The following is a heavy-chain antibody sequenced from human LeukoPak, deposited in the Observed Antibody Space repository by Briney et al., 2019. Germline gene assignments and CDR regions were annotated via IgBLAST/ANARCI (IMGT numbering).Heavy chain of an antibody. V-gene: IGHV3-23*01. CDR2: ISGSGGST. Sequence: PGGSLRLSCAASGFTFSSYAMSWVRQAPGKGLEWVSAISGSGGSTYYADSVKGRFTISRDNSKNTLYLQMNSLRAEDTAVYYCTRLGGYTNGYFDYWGQGTLVTVSS. CDR3: TRLGGYTNGYFDY. CDR1: GFTFSSYA. D-gene: IGHD5-18*01. J-gene: IGHJ4*02.